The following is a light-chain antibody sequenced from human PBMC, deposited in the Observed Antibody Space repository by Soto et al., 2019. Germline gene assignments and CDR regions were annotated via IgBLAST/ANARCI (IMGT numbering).Light chain of an antibody. CDR1: SSDVGGYNF. V-gene: IGLV2-14*01. J-gene: IGLJ1*01. CDR2: EVS. Sequence: QSLLTQPASVSVSPGQSITISCTGTSSDVGGYNFVSWYQQHPGEAPKLMIYEVSNRPSGVSSRFSGSKSGNTASLTISGLQAEDEADYYCSSYTSSSTRVFGTGTKVTVL. CDR3: SSYTSSSTRV.